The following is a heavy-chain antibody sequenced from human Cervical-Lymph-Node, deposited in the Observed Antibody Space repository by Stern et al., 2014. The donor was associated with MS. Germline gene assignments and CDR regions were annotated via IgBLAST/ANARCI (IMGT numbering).Heavy chain of an antibody. D-gene: IGHD2-2*02. V-gene: IGHV3-30*18. J-gene: IGHJ4*02. CDR2: ISYDGSDK. CDR3: ANAAALSCRSPSCYKAFEY. Sequence: VQLVESGGGVVQPGRSLRLSCAASGFSFSTSGMHWVRLAPGKGLDWVAVISYDGSDKYYGDSVKGRFTISRDNSKNTVYLQMNSVRAEDTAVYYCANAAALSCRSPSCYKAFEYWGQGILVTVSS. CDR1: GFSFSTSG.